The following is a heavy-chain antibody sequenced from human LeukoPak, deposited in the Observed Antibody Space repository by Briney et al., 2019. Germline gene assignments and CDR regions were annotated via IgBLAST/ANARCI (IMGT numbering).Heavy chain of an antibody. Sequence: GESLKISCKGSGYSFTSYWIGWVRQMPGKGLEWMGIIYPGDSDTRYSPSFQGQVTISADKSISTAYLQWSSLKASDTAMYYCARGDGVWFGKLFPFDYWGQGTLVTVSS. D-gene: IGHD3-10*01. J-gene: IGHJ4*02. V-gene: IGHV5-51*01. CDR1: GYSFTSYW. CDR3: ARGDGVWFGKLFPFDY. CDR2: IYPGDSDT.